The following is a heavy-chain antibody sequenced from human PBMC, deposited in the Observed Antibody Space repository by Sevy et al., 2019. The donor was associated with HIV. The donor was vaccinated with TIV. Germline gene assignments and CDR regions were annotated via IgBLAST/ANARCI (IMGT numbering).Heavy chain of an antibody. J-gene: IGHJ4*02. CDR1: GYTFTSYD. CDR2: MNPNSGNT. Sequence: ASVKVSCKASGYTFTSYDINWVRQATGQGLEWMGWMNPNSGNTGYAQKFQGRVTMTRNTSISTAYMELSSLRSEDTAVYYCARRYYYGSGSYYLLVDYWGQGTLVTVSS. V-gene: IGHV1-8*01. D-gene: IGHD3-10*01. CDR3: ARRYYYGSGSYYLLVDY.